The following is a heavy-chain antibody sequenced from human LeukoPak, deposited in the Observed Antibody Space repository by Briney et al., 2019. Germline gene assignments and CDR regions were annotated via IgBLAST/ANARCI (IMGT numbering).Heavy chain of an antibody. D-gene: IGHD6-6*01. V-gene: IGHV3-48*03. CDR3: ARWTRVTSSSLWYFDL. CDR1: GFTFSSYE. Sequence: GGSLRLSCAASGFTFSSYEMNWVRQAPGKGLDRVSYISNSGSSTYYADSVKGRFTISRDNAKNSLYLQMNSLRAEDTAVYYCARWTRVTSSSLWYFDLWGRGNLVTVSS. J-gene: IGHJ2*01. CDR2: ISNSGSST.